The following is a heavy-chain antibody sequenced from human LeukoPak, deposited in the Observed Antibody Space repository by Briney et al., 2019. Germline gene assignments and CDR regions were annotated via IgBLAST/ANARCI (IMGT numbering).Heavy chain of an antibody. CDR3: ARDGPSFDY. J-gene: IGHJ4*02. Sequence: SETLSLTCAVYGGSFSGYYWSWIRQPPGKGLEWIGRIYTSGSTNYNPSLKSRVTMSVDTSKNQFSLKLSSVTAADTAVYYCARDGPSFDYWGQGTLVTVSS. V-gene: IGHV4-4*07. CDR2: IYTSGST. CDR1: GGSFSGYY.